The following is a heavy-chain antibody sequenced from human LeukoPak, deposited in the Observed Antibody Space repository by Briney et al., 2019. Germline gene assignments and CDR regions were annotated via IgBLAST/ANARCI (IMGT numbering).Heavy chain of an antibody. D-gene: IGHD6-13*01. CDR2: INPNSGGA. V-gene: IGHV1-2*02. CDR3: ARGAGTSWFDY. J-gene: IGHJ4*02. CDR1: GYTFTVYN. Sequence: GASVTVSCKASGYTFTVYNMYWVRQAPGQGLEWMGRINPNSGGANYAQKFQGRVTMTRDTSTSTAYMELSSLTSDDTAVYFCARGAGTSWFDYWGQGTLVTVSS.